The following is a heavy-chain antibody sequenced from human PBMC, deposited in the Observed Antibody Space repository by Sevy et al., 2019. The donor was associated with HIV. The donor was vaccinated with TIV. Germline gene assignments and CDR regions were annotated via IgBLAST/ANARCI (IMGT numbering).Heavy chain of an antibody. CDR1: SGSISSDNSF. CDR2: TYNRGNT. V-gene: IGHV4-30-4*01. J-gene: IGHJ3*01. Sequence: SETLSLTCTVSSGSISSDNSFWSWIRQPPGKGLEWIGYTYNRGNTYYNPSLKSRVTISVDTSKNQFSLKLSFVTAADTAVDYCARAERRPWHDYDTSGYHAFDVWGQGTMVTVSS. D-gene: IGHD3-22*01. CDR3: ARAERRPWHDYDTSGYHAFDV.